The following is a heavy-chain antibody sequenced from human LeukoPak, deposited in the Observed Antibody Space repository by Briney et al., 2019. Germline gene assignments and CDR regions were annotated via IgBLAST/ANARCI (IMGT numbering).Heavy chain of an antibody. Sequence: ASVKVSCKASGGTFSSYAISWVRQAPGQGLEWMGRIIPILGIADYAQKFQGRVTITADKSTSTAYMELRSLRSDDTAVYYCARDPGDGYNYDYWGQGTLVTVSS. CDR1: GGTFSSYA. V-gene: IGHV1-69*04. CDR2: IIPILGIA. D-gene: IGHD5-24*01. CDR3: ARDPGDGYNYDY. J-gene: IGHJ4*02.